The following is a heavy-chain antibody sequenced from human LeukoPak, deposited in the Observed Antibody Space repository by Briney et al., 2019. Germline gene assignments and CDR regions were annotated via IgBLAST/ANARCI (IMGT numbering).Heavy chain of an antibody. CDR1: GDSVSSNCAA. CDR3: ARDKAVAGHGGFDY. CDR2: TFYRSKWYN. Sequence: SQTLSLTCAISGDSVSSNCAAWSWIRQSPSRGLEWLGRTFYRSKWYNDYALSVKSRMTINPDTSKNQFSLHLNSVTPEDTAVYFCARDKAVAGHGGFDYWGQGTLVTVSS. V-gene: IGHV6-1*01. D-gene: IGHD6-19*01. J-gene: IGHJ4*02.